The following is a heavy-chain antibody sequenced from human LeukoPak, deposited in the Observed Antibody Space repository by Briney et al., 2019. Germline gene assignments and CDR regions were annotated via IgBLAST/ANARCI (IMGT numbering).Heavy chain of an antibody. Sequence: SETLSLTCTVSGGSISSYYWSWIRQPPGKGLEWIGYIYYSGSTNYNPSLKSRVTIPVDTSKNQFSLKLSSVTAADTAVYYCASLGRYSGYNDYWGQGTLVTVSS. CDR2: IYYSGST. D-gene: IGHD5-12*01. V-gene: IGHV4-59*01. CDR3: ASLGRYSGYNDY. CDR1: GGSISSYY. J-gene: IGHJ4*02.